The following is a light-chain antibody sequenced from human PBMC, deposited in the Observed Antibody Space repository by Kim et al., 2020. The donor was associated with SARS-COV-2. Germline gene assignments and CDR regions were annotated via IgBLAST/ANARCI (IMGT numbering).Light chain of an antibody. V-gene: IGLV2-8*01. Sequence: GQSVTISCTGTSREVGGYNYVSWYQQHPGKAPKVMIYEVSKRPSGVPDRFSGSKSGKTASLTVSGLQAEDEADYYCTSYTGSNNVLFGGGTQLTVL. CDR1: SREVGGYNY. CDR2: EVS. CDR3: TSYTGSNNVL. J-gene: IGLJ2*01.